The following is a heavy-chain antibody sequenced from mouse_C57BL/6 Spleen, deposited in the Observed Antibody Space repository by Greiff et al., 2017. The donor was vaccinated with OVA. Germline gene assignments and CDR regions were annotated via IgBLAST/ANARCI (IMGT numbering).Heavy chain of an antibody. Sequence: VKLQQPGAELVKPGASVKLSCKASGYTFTSYWMQWVKQRPGQGLEWIGEIDPSDSYTNYNQKFKGKATLTVDTSSSTAYMQLSSLTSEDSAVYYCALYYYGSSWYFDVWGTGTTVTVSS. V-gene: IGHV1-50*01. J-gene: IGHJ1*03. CDR2: IDPSDSYT. CDR3: ALYYYGSSWYFDV. D-gene: IGHD1-1*01. CDR1: GYTFTSYW.